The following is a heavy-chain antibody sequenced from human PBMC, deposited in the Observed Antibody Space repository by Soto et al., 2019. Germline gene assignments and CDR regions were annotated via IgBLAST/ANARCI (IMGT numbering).Heavy chain of an antibody. CDR3: AKAQGEFWSGPYYYYGMDV. CDR1: GFTFSSYA. V-gene: IGHV3-23*01. CDR2: ISGGGGST. Sequence: PGGSLRLSCAASGFTFSSYAMSWVRQAPGKGLEWVSAISGGGGSTYYADSVKGRFTISRDNSKNTLYLQMNSLRAEDTAVYYCAKAQGEFWSGPYYYYGMDVWGQGTTVTVSS. J-gene: IGHJ6*02. D-gene: IGHD3-3*01.